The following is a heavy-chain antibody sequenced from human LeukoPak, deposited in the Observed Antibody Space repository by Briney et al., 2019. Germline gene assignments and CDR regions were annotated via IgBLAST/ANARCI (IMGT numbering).Heavy chain of an antibody. Sequence: SETLPLTCAVYGGSFSGYYWSWIRQPPGKGQEWLGEINHSGSTNYNPSLKSRVNISVDTSKNQFSLKLSSVTAADTAVYYCARWGYDSSSRPMGFDYWGQETLVTVSS. V-gene: IGHV4-34*01. CDR3: ARWGYDSSSRPMGFDY. CDR1: GGSFSGYY. J-gene: IGHJ4*02. D-gene: IGHD3-22*01. CDR2: INHSGST.